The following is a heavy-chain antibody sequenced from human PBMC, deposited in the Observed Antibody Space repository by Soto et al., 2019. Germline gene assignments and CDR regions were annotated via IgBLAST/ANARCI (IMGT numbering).Heavy chain of an antibody. D-gene: IGHD3-16*01. CDR3: ARTWGSTSDF. CDR2: IYYSGST. CDR1: GGSLSSYY. J-gene: IGHJ4*02. Sequence: TSETLSHTCVVSGGSLSSYYWSWIRQPPGKGLEWIGYIYYSGSTNYNPSLKSRVTISVDTSKNQFSLKLSSVTAADTAVYYCARTWGSTSDFWGRGTLVTVSS. V-gene: IGHV4-59*01.